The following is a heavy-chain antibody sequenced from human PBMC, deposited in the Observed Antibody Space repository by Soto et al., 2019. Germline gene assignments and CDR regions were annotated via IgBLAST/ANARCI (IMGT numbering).Heavy chain of an antibody. D-gene: IGHD3-3*01. Sequence: PGGSLRLSCAASGFTFSSYGMHWVRRAPGKGLEWVAVIWYDGSNKYYADSVKGRFTISRDNSKNTLYLQMNSLRAEDTAVYYCARDRVLRFLEWSFLFDPWGQGTLVTVSS. CDR3: ARDRVLRFLEWSFLFDP. CDR1: GFTFSSYG. J-gene: IGHJ5*02. V-gene: IGHV3-33*01. CDR2: IWYDGSNK.